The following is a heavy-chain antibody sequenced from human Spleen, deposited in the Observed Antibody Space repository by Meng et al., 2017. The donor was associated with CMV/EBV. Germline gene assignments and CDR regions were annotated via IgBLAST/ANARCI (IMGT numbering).Heavy chain of an antibody. Sequence: QVGRQESGPGLVKPSETLSLPCTVSGGSISSYYWSWIRQPAGKGLEWIGRIYTSGSTNYNPSLKSRVTISVDTSKNQFSLKLSSVTAADTAVYYCARAPIVVVPAANWFDPWGQGTLVTVSS. CDR2: IYTSGST. D-gene: IGHD2-2*01. CDR1: GGSISSYY. V-gene: IGHV4-4*07. CDR3: ARAPIVVVPAANWFDP. J-gene: IGHJ5*02.